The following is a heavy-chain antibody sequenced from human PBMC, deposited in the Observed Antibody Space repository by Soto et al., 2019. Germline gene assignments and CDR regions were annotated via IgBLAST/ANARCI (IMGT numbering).Heavy chain of an antibody. CDR1: GYTFTSYG. D-gene: IGHD6-19*01. CDR3: ARLREQWLVHDFYY. V-gene: IGHV1-18*01. Sequence: AASVKVSCKASGYTFTSYGISWVRQAPGQGLEWMGWISAYNGNTNYAQKLQGRVTMTTDTSTSTAYMGLRSLRSDDTVVYFCARLREQWLVHDFYYWGQGTLVTVSS. CDR2: ISAYNGNT. J-gene: IGHJ4*02.